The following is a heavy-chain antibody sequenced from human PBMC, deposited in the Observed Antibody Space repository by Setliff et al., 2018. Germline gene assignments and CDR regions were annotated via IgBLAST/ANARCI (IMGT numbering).Heavy chain of an antibody. CDR2: VNPNIGDT. CDR1: GYTFSNYG. J-gene: IGHJ3*01. V-gene: IGHV1-2*03. Sequence: LGASVKVSCKASGYTFSNYGITWVRQAPQQGLEWMGWVNPNIGDTKYAQNFQGRVTMSRXXXISXXXXXLTSLRSDDTALYYCATKLDATGFDVWGQGTMVTVSS. CDR3: ATKLDATGFDV. D-gene: IGHD1-1*01.